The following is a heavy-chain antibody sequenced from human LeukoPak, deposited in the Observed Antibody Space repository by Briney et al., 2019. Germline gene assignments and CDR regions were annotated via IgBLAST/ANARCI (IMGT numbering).Heavy chain of an antibody. CDR3: ARRRYDSSGYYGPGHNWFDP. V-gene: IGHV5-51*01. Sequence: KCGESLKISCKGSGYSFTSYWIGWVRQMPGKGLEWMGIIYLGDSDTKYSPSFQGQVTISADKSISTAYLQWGSLKASDTAMYYCARRRYDSSGYYGPGHNWFDPWGQGTLVTVSS. D-gene: IGHD3-22*01. J-gene: IGHJ5*02. CDR1: GYSFTSYW. CDR2: IYLGDSDT.